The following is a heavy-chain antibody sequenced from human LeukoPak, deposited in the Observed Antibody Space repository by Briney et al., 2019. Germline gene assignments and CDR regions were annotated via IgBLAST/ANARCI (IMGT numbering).Heavy chain of an antibody. Sequence: GSLRLSCAASGFTFNTFAMHWVRQAPGKGLEWVAVISYDGNNKYYADSVKGRVTISRENSNNTLFLQMTTLRVEDTAVYYCARDGRGYSYGYGFDDWGQGALVTVSS. V-gene: IGHV3-30-3*01. CDR2: ISYDGNNK. D-gene: IGHD5-18*01. CDR3: ARDGRGYSYGYGFDD. J-gene: IGHJ4*02. CDR1: GFTFNTFA.